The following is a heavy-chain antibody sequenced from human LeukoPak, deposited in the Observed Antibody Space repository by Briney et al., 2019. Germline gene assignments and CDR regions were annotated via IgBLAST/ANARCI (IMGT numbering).Heavy chain of an antibody. V-gene: IGHV3-23*01. Sequence: PGGSLRLSCAASGFTFSTYAMNWVRQAPGKGLEWVSAISVNGDDTYYAASVRGRFTISRDNSKTTLYLQMNSLRAEDTAVYYCAKHRGGGQWLALDFWGQGTQVTVSS. D-gene: IGHD6-19*01. CDR2: ISVNGDDT. CDR1: GFTFSTYA. J-gene: IGHJ4*02. CDR3: AKHRGGGQWLALDF.